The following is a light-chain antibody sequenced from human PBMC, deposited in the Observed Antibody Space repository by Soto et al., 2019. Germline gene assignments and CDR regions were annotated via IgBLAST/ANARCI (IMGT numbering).Light chain of an antibody. CDR2: GND. V-gene: IGLV1-44*01. J-gene: IGLJ1*01. CDR3: APWDDRLNAYV. CDR1: ASNIGSNS. Sequence: QSVLTQPPSASGTPGQSVTISCSGSASNIGSNSVNWYQHLPGAAPKLLIFGNDQRPSGVPDRFSGSKSGTSASLVISGLQSEDEADYYCAPWDDRLNAYVFGTGT.